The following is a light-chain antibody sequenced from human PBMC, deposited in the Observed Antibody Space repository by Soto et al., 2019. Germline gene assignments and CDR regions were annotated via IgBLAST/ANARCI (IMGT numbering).Light chain of an antibody. CDR2: EVN. CDR3: CSFTSSNTHV. CDR1: SSDFVNYNL. Sequence: QSALTQPASVSVAPGQSITISCTGTSSDFVNYNLVSWYQQHPGKVHNLILFEVNKQPSGVSGRFSGSKSGNTASLTISGLQDEDEADYYCCSFTSSNTHVFGPGTKLTVL. V-gene: IGLV2-23*02. J-gene: IGLJ1*01.